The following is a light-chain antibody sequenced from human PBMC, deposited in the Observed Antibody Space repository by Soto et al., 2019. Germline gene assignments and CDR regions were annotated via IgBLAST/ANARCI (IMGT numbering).Light chain of an antibody. Sequence: DIQMTQSPSTLSASVGDRVTITCRASQSISSWLAWYQQKPGKAPKLLIYDASSLESGVPSRFSGSGSGTEFTLTISSLQPDDFATDYGQQYNSYSPTFGQGTKLEIK. V-gene: IGKV1-5*01. CDR3: QQYNSYSPT. CDR2: DAS. CDR1: QSISSW. J-gene: IGKJ2*01.